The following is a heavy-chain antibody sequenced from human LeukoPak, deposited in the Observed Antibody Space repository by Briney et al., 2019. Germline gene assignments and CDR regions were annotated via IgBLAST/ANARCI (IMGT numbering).Heavy chain of an antibody. V-gene: IGHV4-59*01. CDR3: ARYDGSAGDY. Sequence: SETLSLTCTVSGGSISSYYWTWIRQPPGKGPEWVGYIYKNGDTNYNPSLTSRVTMSIDTSKKQFSLKLRSVTAADTAFYYCARYDGSAGDYWGQGILVTVSS. D-gene: IGHD3-10*01. CDR1: GGSISSYY. CDR2: IYKNGDT. J-gene: IGHJ4*02.